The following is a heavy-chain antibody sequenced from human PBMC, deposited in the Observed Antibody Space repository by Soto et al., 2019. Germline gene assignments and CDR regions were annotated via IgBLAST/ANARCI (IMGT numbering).Heavy chain of an antibody. CDR1: GGSLNRYD. Sequence: PSGTLALTCTVPGGSLNRYDWNWIRQPPGKGLEWIGYIYYSGSTKYNPSLKSRVTISVDTSKNQFSVKLSSVTAADTAVYYCARHLPGVNFDYWGQGTLVTVSS. CDR2: IYYSGST. D-gene: IGHD2-2*01. CDR3: ARHLPGVNFDY. V-gene: IGHV4-59*08. J-gene: IGHJ4*02.